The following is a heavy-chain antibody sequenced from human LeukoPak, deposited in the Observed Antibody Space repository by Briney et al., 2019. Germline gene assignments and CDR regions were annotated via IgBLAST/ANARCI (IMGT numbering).Heavy chain of an antibody. V-gene: IGHV4-34*01. CDR2: INHSGST. J-gene: IGHJ4*02. D-gene: IGHD3-22*01. Sequence: PSETLSLTXAVYGGSFSGYYWSWTRQPPGKGLEWIGEINHSGSTNYNPSLKSRVTISVDTSKNQFSLKLSSVTAADTAVYYCARDLYYYDSSGGQGYWGQGTLVTVSS. CDR3: ARDLYYYDSSGGQGY. CDR1: GGSFSGYY.